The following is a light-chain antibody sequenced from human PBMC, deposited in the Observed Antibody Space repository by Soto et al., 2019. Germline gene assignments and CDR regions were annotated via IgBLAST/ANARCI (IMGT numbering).Light chain of an antibody. Sequence: EIVLTQSPATLSLSPGERATLSCRASQSVSRYLAWYQQKPGQAPRLLIYDASNRGTGIPARFSGSGSGTDFTLTISILEPEDFAVYYCQQRSNWPVTFGPGTKVD. CDR3: QQRSNWPVT. CDR1: QSVSRY. V-gene: IGKV3-11*01. J-gene: IGKJ3*01. CDR2: DAS.